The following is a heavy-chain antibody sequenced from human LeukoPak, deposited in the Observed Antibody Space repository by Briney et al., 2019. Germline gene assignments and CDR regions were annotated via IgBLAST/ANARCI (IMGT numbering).Heavy chain of an antibody. CDR2: ISDDGTNK. J-gene: IGHJ4*02. CDR3: ARDGGWYLGY. Sequence: GGSLRLSCAASGFTFSSHALHWVRQAPGKGLEWVAAISDDGTNKYYAESVKGRFTVPRDSSKNSLFLQMISLKSEDTAVYHCARDGGWYLGYWGRGTLVTVSS. V-gene: IGHV3-30*01. D-gene: IGHD6-19*01. CDR1: GFTFSSHA.